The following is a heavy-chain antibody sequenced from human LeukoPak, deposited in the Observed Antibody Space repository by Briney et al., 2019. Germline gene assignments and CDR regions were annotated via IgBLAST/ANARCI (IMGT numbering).Heavy chain of an antibody. CDR1: GFTFSSYS. Sequence: GGSLRLSCAASGFTFSSYSMNWVRQAPGKGLEWVSYISSSGGTIHYSDSVKGRFTISRDNSKNTLYLQMNSLRAEDTAVYYCARRAGAYSHPYDYWGQGTLVTVSS. J-gene: IGHJ4*02. D-gene: IGHD4/OR15-4a*01. V-gene: IGHV3-48*01. CDR2: ISSSGGTI. CDR3: ARRAGAYSHPYDY.